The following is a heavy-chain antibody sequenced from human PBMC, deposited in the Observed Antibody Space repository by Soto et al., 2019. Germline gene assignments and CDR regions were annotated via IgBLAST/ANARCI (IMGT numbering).Heavy chain of an antibody. CDR1: GFTFSSYG. J-gene: IGHJ6*02. D-gene: IGHD6-6*01. CDR3: ARDPWIAARQVFYYYYGMDV. V-gene: IGHV3-33*01. Sequence: QVQLVESGGGVVQPGRSLRLSCAASGFTFSSYGMHWVRQAPGKGLEWVAVIWYDGSNKYYADSVKGRFTISRDNSKNTLYLQMNSLRAEDTAVYYCARDPWIAARQVFYYYYGMDVWGQGTTVTVSS. CDR2: IWYDGSNK.